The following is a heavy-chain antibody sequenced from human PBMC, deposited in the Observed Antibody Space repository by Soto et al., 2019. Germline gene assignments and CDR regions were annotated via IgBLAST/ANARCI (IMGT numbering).Heavy chain of an antibody. CDR2: ISGSGSNT. V-gene: IGHV3-23*01. Sequence: GGSLRLSCAASGFTFSTYAMSWVRQAPGKGLEWVSAISGSGSNTYYADSVKGRFTISRDDSKSTLYLQTNSLRAEDTAVYYCARDPSHSYYTLFYYFDYWGQGTLVTVSS. CDR1: GFTFSTYA. CDR3: ARDPSHSYYTLFYYFDY. D-gene: IGHD1-26*01. J-gene: IGHJ4*02.